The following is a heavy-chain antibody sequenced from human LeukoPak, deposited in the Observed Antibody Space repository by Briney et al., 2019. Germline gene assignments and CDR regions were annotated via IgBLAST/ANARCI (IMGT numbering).Heavy chain of an antibody. CDR2: INHSGST. CDR3: AREEGESYGDWFDP. J-gene: IGHJ5*02. CDR1: GWSFSGYY. V-gene: IGHV4-34*01. Sequence: SETLSLTCAVYGWSFSGYYWSWIRQPPGKGPEWIGEINHSGSTNYNPSLKSRVTISVDTSKNQFSLKLSSVTAADTAVYYCAREEGESYGDWFDPWGQGTLFTVSS. D-gene: IGHD4-17*01.